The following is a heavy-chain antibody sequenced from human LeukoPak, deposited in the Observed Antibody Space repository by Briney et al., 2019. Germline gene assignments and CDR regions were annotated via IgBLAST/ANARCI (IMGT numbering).Heavy chain of an antibody. CDR3: ARFAWGDYYFDY. D-gene: IGHD3-16*01. CDR1: GGSFSGYF. CDR2: IYSSGTT. V-gene: IGHV4-59*10. Sequence: SETLSLTCAVYGGSFSGYFWSWIRQPAGKGLEWIGRIYSSGTTNYNSSLKSRLTMSVDTSKNQFSLMLSSVTAADTAMYYCARFAWGDYYFDYWGQGTLVTVSS. J-gene: IGHJ4*02.